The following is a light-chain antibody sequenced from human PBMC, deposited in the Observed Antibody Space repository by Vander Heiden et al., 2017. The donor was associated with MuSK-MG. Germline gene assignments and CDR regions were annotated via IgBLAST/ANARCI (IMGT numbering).Light chain of an antibody. CDR3: QQYNRYPRK. Sequence: DIHMTQSPSTLSASVGDRVTITCRASQSISSWLAWYQQKPGKAPKLLIYQASNLESGVPSRFSGSGSGTEFTLTISSLQPDDFATYYCQQYNRYPRKFGQGTKVEIE. CDR2: QAS. J-gene: IGKJ1*01. V-gene: IGKV1-5*03. CDR1: QSISSW.